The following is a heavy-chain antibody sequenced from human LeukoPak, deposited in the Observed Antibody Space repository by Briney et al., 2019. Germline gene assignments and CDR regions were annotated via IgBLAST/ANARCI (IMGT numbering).Heavy chain of an antibody. CDR2: ISYTGRT. Sequence: SETLSLTCTVSGGSISPYFWSWIRQPPGKGLEWIGYISYTGRTNYNPSLKSRVTISIDPSKNHFSLQLTSVAAADTAWDFCAKDDYRGVTNFDPWGQGTLVTVSS. J-gene: IGHJ5*02. CDR3: AKDDYRGVTNFDP. D-gene: IGHD3-10*01. V-gene: IGHV4-59*01. CDR1: GGSISPYF.